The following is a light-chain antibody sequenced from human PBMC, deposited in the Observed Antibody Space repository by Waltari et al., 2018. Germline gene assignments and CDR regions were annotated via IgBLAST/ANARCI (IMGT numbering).Light chain of an antibody. J-gene: IGKJ3*01. CDR3: QQYYDYPLT. Sequence: AIRITQSPSSLSASTGDKVTISCRASQDIGSYLAWYQQEPGKAPKLLIYDASTLQRGVPSRFSGSGSGTDFTLTINCLQSEDFATYYCQQYYDYPLTFGPGTKVDIK. CDR2: DAS. V-gene: IGKV1-8*01. CDR1: QDIGSY.